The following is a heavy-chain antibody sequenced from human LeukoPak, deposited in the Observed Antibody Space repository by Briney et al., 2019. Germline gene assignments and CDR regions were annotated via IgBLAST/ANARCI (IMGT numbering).Heavy chain of an antibody. D-gene: IGHD5-12*01. J-gene: IGHJ3*02. CDR2: INQDGSEK. Sequence: GGSLRLSCAASGFTFSSYWMSWVRQAPGKGLEWVVNINQDGSEKYYVDSVKGRFTISRDNAKNSLYLQMNSLRAEDTAVYYCARDQEPGGYRAFDIWGQGTMVTVSS. CDR1: GFTFSSYW. V-gene: IGHV3-7*01. CDR3: ARDQEPGGYRAFDI.